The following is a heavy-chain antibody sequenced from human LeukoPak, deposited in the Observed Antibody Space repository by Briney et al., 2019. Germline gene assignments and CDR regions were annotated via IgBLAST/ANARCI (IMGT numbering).Heavy chain of an antibody. Sequence: PGGSLRLSCAASGFTVSSHWMSWVRQAPGKGLEWVGNINADGSEEYPVDSVKGRFTISRDNARNSLFLQMNSLRIDDTAVYYCAIQTYAKFDPWGQGTLVTVSS. D-gene: IGHD2-2*01. CDR1: GFTVSSHW. CDR3: AIQTYAKFDP. CDR2: INADGSEE. V-gene: IGHV3-7*01. J-gene: IGHJ5*02.